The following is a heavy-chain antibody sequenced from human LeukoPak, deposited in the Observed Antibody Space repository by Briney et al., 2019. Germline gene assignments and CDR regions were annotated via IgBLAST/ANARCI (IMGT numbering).Heavy chain of an antibody. J-gene: IGHJ3*02. CDR3: ARDIVKYYDILTGYYPDAFDI. Sequence: SETLSLTRTVSGGSISSGSYYWSWIRQPAGKGLEWIGRIYTSGSTNYNPSLKSRVTISVDTSKNQFSLELSSVTAADTAVYYCARDIVKYYDILTGYYPDAFDIWGQGTMVTVSS. D-gene: IGHD3-9*01. V-gene: IGHV4-61*02. CDR1: GGSISSGSYY. CDR2: IYTSGST.